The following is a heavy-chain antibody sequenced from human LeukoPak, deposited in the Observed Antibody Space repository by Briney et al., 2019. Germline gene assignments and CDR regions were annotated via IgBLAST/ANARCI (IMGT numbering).Heavy chain of an antibody. Sequence: GAALQSSSKGAGCGFTSYWIGWGRRMPGKGGEGMGTISTSDSRTTYSPSFQAQVTISTANSISTAYCRWRSLNASDTAIYYSARQSRGLQSWFDRWGQGTLVTVSS. D-gene: IGHD3-16*01. CDR1: GCGFTSYW. V-gene: IGHV5-51*01. CDR2: ISTSDSRT. J-gene: IGHJ5*02. CDR3: ARQSRGLQSWFDR.